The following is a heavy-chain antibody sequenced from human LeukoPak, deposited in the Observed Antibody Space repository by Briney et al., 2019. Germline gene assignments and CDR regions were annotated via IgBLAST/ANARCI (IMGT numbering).Heavy chain of an antibody. CDR1: GFTFSSYA. CDR3: ARDLRYFDWLFQGFDC. D-gene: IGHD3-9*01. J-gene: IGHJ4*02. Sequence: GGSLRLSCAASGFTFSSYAMSWVRQAPGKGLEWVSAISGSGGSTYYADSVKGRFTISRDNSKNTLYLQMNSLRAEDTAVYYCARDLRYFDWLFQGFDCWGQGALVTVSS. CDR2: ISGSGGST. V-gene: IGHV3-23*01.